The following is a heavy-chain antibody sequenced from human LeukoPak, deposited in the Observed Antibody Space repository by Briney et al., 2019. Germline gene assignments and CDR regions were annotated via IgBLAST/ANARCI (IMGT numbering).Heavy chain of an antibody. V-gene: IGHV4-30-2*01. Sequence: SQTLSLTCAVSGGSISGGGYSWSWIRQPPGKGLEWIGYIYHSGTTYYNPSLKSRLTISVDRSKNQFSLKLSSVTAADTAVYYCAGFATQEYYYYYGMDVWGQGTTVTVSS. J-gene: IGHJ6*02. CDR3: AGFATQEYYYYYGMDV. CDR2: IYHSGTT. CDR1: GGSISGGGYS.